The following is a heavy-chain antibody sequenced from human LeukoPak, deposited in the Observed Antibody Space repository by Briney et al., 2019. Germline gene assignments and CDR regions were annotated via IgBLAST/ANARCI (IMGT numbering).Heavy chain of an antibody. CDR3: ARGNILTGYCFDF. CDR1: GGSITGYY. V-gene: IGHV4-34*01. Sequence: SETLSLTCAVSGGSITGYYWSWIRQTPGRGLEWVGEIHYTGATSYNPSPKRRATTSTDTSKTQFSLRLSSVTAADTAVYYCARGNILTGYCFDFWGPGALVTVSS. D-gene: IGHD3-9*01. CDR2: IHYTGAT. J-gene: IGHJ4*02.